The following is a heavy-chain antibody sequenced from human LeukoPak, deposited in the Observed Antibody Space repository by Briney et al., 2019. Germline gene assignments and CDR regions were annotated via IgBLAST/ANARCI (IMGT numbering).Heavy chain of an antibody. Sequence: ASVKVSCKASGYTFTSYYMHWVRQAPGQGLKWMGIINPSGGSTSYAQKFQGRVTMTRDMSTSTVYMELSSLRSEDTAVYYCARGRVQYYYYYYMDVWGKGTTVTVSS. V-gene: IGHV1-46*01. J-gene: IGHJ6*03. CDR3: ARGRVQYYYYYYMDV. CDR1: GYTFTSYY. D-gene: IGHD1-1*01. CDR2: INPSGGST.